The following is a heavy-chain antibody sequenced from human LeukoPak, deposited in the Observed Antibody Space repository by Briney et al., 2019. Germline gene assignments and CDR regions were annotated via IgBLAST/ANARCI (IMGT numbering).Heavy chain of an antibody. J-gene: IGHJ4*02. CDR1: GASISRYY. V-gene: IGHV4-4*07. CDR3: ARVNDYDSSGARFDY. Sequence: PSETRSLTSTVSGASISRYYWSWSRQSAGKGLDWIGRINTSGSTKYNPSLESRVTMSVDTSKNQFSLRLSSVTAADTAVYYCARVNDYDSSGARFDYWGQGNLVTVSS. D-gene: IGHD3-22*01. CDR2: INTSGST.